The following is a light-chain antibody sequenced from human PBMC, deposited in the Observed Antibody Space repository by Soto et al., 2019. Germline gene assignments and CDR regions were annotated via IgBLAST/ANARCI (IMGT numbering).Light chain of an antibody. Sequence: QSVLTQPRSVSGSPGQSVTVYCSGTSSDVGGYDYVAWYQQYPGKAPKLMIYDVIKRPSGVPDRFSGSKSGNTASLTISGLQAEDEADYYCCSYAGSYTFVFGTGTKLTVL. J-gene: IGLJ1*01. CDR3: CSYAGSYTFV. CDR1: SSDVGGYDY. CDR2: DVI. V-gene: IGLV2-11*01.